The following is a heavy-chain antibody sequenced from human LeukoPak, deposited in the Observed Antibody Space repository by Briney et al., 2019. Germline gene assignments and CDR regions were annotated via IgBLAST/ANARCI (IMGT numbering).Heavy chain of an antibody. CDR3: ASGYSSSSSY. D-gene: IGHD6-6*01. CDR2: IWYDGSNK. V-gene: IGHV3-33*01. Sequence: PGGSLRLSCAASGFTFSSYGMHWVRQAPGKGLEWMAVIWYDGSNKYYADSVKGRFTISRDNSKNTLYLQMNSLRAEDTAVYYCASGYSSSSSYWGQGTLVTVSS. J-gene: IGHJ4*02. CDR1: GFTFSSYG.